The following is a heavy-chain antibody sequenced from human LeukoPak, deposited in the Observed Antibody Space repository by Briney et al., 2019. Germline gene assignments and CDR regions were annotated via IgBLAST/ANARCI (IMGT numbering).Heavy chain of an antibody. J-gene: IGHJ4*02. CDR2: IWYDGINK. Sequence: PGGSLRLSCAASGFTFSSYGMHWVRQAPGKGLEWVAFIWYDGINKYYTDSVKGRFTISRGNSKNTLYLQMNSLRAEDTAVYYCARKLTGDYYFDYWGQGTLVTVSS. D-gene: IGHD7-27*01. V-gene: IGHV3-33*01. CDR1: GFTFSSYG. CDR3: ARKLTGDYYFDY.